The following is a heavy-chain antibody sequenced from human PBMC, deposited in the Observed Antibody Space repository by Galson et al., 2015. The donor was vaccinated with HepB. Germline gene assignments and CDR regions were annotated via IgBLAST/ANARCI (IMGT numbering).Heavy chain of an antibody. D-gene: IGHD3-3*01. CDR2: ISATSSTI. V-gene: IGHV3-48*01. Sequence: SLRLSCAASGFTFGSYNMNWVRQAPGKGLECISYISATSSTIFYADSVKGRFTVSRDNAKNSLYLEMNGLRAEDTAVYYCARDGAAIFGVGSWFDPWGQGTQVTVTS. J-gene: IGHJ5*02. CDR3: ARDGAAIFGVGSWFDP. CDR1: GFTFGSYN.